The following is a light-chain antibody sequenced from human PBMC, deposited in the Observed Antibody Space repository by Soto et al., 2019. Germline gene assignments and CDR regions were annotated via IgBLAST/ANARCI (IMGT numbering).Light chain of an antibody. CDR2: GTS. CDR3: QQYNRWPYT. J-gene: IGKJ2*01. V-gene: IGKV3-15*01. CDR1: QSVSSN. Sequence: EIVMTQSPATLSVSPGERATLSCRASQSVSSNFAGYQQKPGQAPRLLIYGTSTRATGLPPMFSGSGSATEFTLTFSTLQSEDFAVYDGQQYNRWPYTFGQGTKLEIK.